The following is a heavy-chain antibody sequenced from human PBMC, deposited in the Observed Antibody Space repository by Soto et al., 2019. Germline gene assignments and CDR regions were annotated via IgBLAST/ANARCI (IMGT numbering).Heavy chain of an antibody. Sequence: PGGSLRLSCAASGFTFSSYAMSWVRQAPGKGLEWVSAISGSGGSTYYADSVKGRFTISRDNSKNTLYLQMNSLRAEDTAVYYCANLNLVPAANVRDDAFDIWGQGTMVTVSS. V-gene: IGHV3-23*01. CDR1: GFTFSSYA. D-gene: IGHD2-2*01. CDR3: ANLNLVPAANVRDDAFDI. J-gene: IGHJ3*02. CDR2: ISGSGGST.